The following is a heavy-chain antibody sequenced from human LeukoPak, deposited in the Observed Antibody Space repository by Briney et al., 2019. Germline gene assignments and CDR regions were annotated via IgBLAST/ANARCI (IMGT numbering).Heavy chain of an antibody. J-gene: IGHJ4*02. CDR2: IKQDGSEK. Sequence: GGSLRPSCAASGFSFSSYWMSWVRQAPGKGLEWVANIKQDGSEKYYVDSVKGRFTISRDNAKNSLYLQMNSLRAEDTAVYYCARARDSSGYEGNYFDYWGQGTLVTVSS. CDR3: ARARDSSGYEGNYFDY. CDR1: GFSFSSYW. D-gene: IGHD5-12*01. V-gene: IGHV3-7*01.